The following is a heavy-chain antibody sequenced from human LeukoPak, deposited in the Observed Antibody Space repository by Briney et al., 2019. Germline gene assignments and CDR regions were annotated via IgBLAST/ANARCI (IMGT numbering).Heavy chain of an antibody. D-gene: IGHD3-3*01. CDR2: ISSSSSYI. CDR3: AREGFYDFWSGTFDP. Sequence: AGGSLRLSCAASGFTFSSYSMNWVRQAPGKGLEWVSSISSSSSYIYYADSVKGRFTISRDNAKNTLYLQMNSLRAEDTAVYYCAREGFYDFWSGTFDPWGQGTLVTVSS. V-gene: IGHV3-21*01. CDR1: GFTFSSYS. J-gene: IGHJ5*02.